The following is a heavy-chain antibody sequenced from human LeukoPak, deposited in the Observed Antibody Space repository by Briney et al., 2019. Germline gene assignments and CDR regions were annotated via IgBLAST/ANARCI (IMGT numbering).Heavy chain of an antibody. J-gene: IGHJ4*02. V-gene: IGHV4-59*08. D-gene: IGHD5-12*01. CDR2: IYYSGST. CDR3: VRGYSGYPYYLDY. CDR1: GGSISGYY. Sequence: SETLSLTCTVSGGSISGYYWTWIRQPPGKGLEWIGYIYYSGSTSSHPSLKSRVTISLDTSKNQFSLKLTSVTAADTAVYYCVRGYSGYPYYLDYWGQGTLVTVSS.